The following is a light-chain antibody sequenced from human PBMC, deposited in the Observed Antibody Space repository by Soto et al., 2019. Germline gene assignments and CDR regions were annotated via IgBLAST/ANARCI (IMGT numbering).Light chain of an antibody. CDR2: GAS. V-gene: IGKV3-20*01. J-gene: IGKJ1*01. CDR3: QQHGTSPPSWT. CDR1: QSVSNNY. Sequence: ETVLTQSPGTLSLSPGERATLFCRASQSVSNNYLAWYQQKPGQAPRLLIYGASSRATGIPDRFSGSGSGTDFSLTSSRLEHEDSAVYYCQQHGTSPPSWTFGQGTKVEIK.